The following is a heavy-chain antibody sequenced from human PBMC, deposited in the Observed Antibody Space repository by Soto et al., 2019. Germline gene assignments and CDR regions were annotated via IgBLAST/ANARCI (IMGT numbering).Heavy chain of an antibody. CDR3: ARGGVSTRTFDY. V-gene: IGHV5-51*01. D-gene: IGHD3-3*01. CDR2: IYPSDSDT. CDR1: GYKFARYL. J-gene: IGHJ4*02. Sequence: SLKISCDGSGYKFARYLIAWVRQMPGKGLELMGIIYPSDSDTRYRPSFQGQVTISADKSISSAYLQWSSLRASDTAMYYCARGGVSTRTFDYWGQGTPVTVSS.